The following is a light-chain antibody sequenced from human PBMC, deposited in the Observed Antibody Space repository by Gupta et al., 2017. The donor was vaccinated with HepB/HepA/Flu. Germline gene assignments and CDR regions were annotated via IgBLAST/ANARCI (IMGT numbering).Light chain of an antibody. CDR3: QAYDSSLSGRV. CDR2: VNS. Sequence: SVLTQPPSVSGAPGQTVTSSSTWSGSNIGAGYDVHWYQQLPGTAPKLLMYVNSNRPSGVPDRFSGFKSGTSASLAITGLQAEDEADYYCQAYDSSLSGRVFGGGTKLTVL. CDR1: GSNIGAGYD. V-gene: IGLV1-40*01. J-gene: IGLJ3*02.